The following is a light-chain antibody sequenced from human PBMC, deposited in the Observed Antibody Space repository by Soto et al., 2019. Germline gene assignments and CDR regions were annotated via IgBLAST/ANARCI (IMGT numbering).Light chain of an antibody. J-gene: IGKJ5*01. CDR3: QQTDRTPIT. CDR1: QPISKN. Sequence: DIQMTQSPSSLSASVGDRVTITCRASQPISKNLNWYQQRPGKPPNLLIYASSSLQRGVPPRFSGGGSGTEFTLTITSLQPEDFATYYCQQTDRTPITFGQGTRLEIK. V-gene: IGKV1-39*01. CDR2: ASS.